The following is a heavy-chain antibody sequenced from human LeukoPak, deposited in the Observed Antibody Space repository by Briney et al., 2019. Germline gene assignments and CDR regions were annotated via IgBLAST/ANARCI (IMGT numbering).Heavy chain of an antibody. CDR3: ARAAYCGGDCYPTYFDY. CDR2: IYYSGST. CDR1: GFTFSDYY. V-gene: IGHV4-59*01. Sequence: PGGSLRLSCAASGFTFSDYYMSWIRQPPGKGLEWIGYIYYSGSTNYNPSLKSRVTISVDTSKNQFSLKLSSVTAADTAVYYCARAAYCGGDCYPTYFDYWGQGTLVTVSS. D-gene: IGHD2-21*02. J-gene: IGHJ4*02.